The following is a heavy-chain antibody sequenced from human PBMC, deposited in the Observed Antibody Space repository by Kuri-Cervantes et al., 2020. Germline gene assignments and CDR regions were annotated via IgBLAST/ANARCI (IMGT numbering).Heavy chain of an antibody. CDR3: FRDYGGV. D-gene: IGHD3-16*01. CDR1: GFTFSSYA. J-gene: IGHJ6*02. Sequence: GESLKISCEASGFTFSSYAMSWVRQAPGKGLEWVSTITGSGGSTYYTDSVKGRFTISRDNGKNTLYLQMNSLRAEETAVCYCFRDYGGVWGQGTTVTVSS. V-gene: IGHV3-23*01. CDR2: ITGSGGST.